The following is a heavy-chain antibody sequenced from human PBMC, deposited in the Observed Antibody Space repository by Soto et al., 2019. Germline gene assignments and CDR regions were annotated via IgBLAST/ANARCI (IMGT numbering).Heavy chain of an antibody. D-gene: IGHD2-8*01. V-gene: IGHV1-18*01. CDR1: GYTFTTYD. CDR2: ISTYNGNT. J-gene: IGHJ6*02. CDR3: ARDPYHVPMVNAPNLDGMDV. Sequence: QVQLVQSGAEVKKPGASVKVSCKASGYTFTTYDISWVRQAPGQGLEWMGRISTYNGNTNYPQSLQGRLTMTTDTSTTTAYMELRSLRATDTAVYYCARDPYHVPMVNAPNLDGMDVWGQGTTVTVSS.